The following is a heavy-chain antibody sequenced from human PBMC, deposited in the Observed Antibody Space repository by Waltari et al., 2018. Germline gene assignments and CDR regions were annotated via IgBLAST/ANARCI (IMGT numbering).Heavy chain of an antibody. CDR1: GFTFSGAW. CDR2: IKSKVDGETT. CDR3: ATDLPDNFIVPAQY. V-gene: IGHV3-15*01. Sequence: EVQLVESGGGFVKPGESLGLSCAASGFTFSGAWMGWVRQAPGKGLEWLGHIKSKVDGETTHYAAPVEGRFTISRDDSKNTVYLQMNNLKTEDTAVYYCATDLPDNFIVPAQYWGQGTLVTVSS. D-gene: IGHD2-2*01. J-gene: IGHJ4*02.